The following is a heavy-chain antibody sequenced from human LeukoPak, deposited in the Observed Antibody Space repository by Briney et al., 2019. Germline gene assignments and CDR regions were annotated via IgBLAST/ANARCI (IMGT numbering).Heavy chain of an antibody. CDR1: GFTFSSYA. V-gene: IGHV3-23*01. CDR2: FSGSGGST. J-gene: IGHJ6*03. D-gene: IGHD6-19*01. CDR3: ARSGYSSGWYSLGRTIYYMDV. Sequence: GGSLRLSCAASGFTFSSYAMSWVRQAPGKGLEWVSAFSGSGGSTYYADSVKGRFTISRDNSKNTLYLQMNSLRAEDTAVYYCARSGYSSGWYSLGRTIYYMDVWGKGTTVTVSS.